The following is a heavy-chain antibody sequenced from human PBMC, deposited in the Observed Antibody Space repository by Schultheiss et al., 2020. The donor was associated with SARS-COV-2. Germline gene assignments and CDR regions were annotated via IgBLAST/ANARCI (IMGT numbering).Heavy chain of an antibody. CDR1: GFTFSSYG. Sequence: GGSLRLSCAASGFTFSSYGMHWVRQAPGKGLEWVAVISYDGSNKYYADSVKGRFTISRENAKNSLYLQMNSLRAEDTAVYYCARGYGSGYSLHYGMDVWGQGTTVTVSS. CDR3: ARGYGSGYSLHYGMDV. CDR2: ISYDGSNK. J-gene: IGHJ6*02. D-gene: IGHD3-22*01. V-gene: IGHV3-30*03.